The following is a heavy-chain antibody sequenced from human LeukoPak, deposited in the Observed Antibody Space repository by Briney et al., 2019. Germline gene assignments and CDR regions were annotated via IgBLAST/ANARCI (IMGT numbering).Heavy chain of an antibody. CDR2: INPSGGST. J-gene: IGHJ4*02. CDR3: AGGSIVASYVLLYYFDY. Sequence: ASVKVSCKASGYTFTSYYMHWVRQAPGQGLEWMGIINPSGGSTSYAQKFQGRVTMTRDTSTSTVYMELSSLRSEDTAVYYCAGGSIVASYVLLYYFDYWGQGTLVTVSS. V-gene: IGHV1-46*01. D-gene: IGHD1-26*01. CDR1: GYTFTSYY.